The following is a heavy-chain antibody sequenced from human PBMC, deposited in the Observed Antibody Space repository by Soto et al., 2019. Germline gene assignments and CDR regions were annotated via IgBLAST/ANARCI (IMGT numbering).Heavy chain of an antibody. CDR1: GFNFHDYT. CDR3: AKGGFGGYGMDV. D-gene: IGHD6-25*01. V-gene: IGHV3-43*01. J-gene: IGHJ6*02. Sequence: PGGSLRLSCAASGFNFHDYTIHWVRQSPGKGLEWVSFITWDGGSIYYADSVKGRFTISRDNSKNSLTLEMNSLRSEDSGVYYCAKGGFGGYGMDVWGQGTTVTVSS. CDR2: ITWDGGSI.